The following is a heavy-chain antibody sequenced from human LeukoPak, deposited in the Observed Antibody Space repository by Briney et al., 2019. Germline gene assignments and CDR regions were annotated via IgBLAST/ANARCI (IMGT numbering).Heavy chain of an antibody. J-gene: IGHJ4*02. CDR2: ISGSGGST. V-gene: IGHV3-23*01. CDR3: AKDLGIIAAAGTDY. Sequence: PGGSLRLSCAASGFTFSSYAMSWVRQAPGKGLEWVSAISGSGGSTYYADSVKGRFSISRDNSKNTLYLQMNSLRAEDTAVYYCAKDLGIIAAAGTDYWGQGTLVTVSS. D-gene: IGHD6-13*01. CDR1: GFTFSSYA.